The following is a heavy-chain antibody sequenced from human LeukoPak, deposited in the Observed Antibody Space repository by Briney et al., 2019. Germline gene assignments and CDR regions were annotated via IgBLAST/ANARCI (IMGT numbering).Heavy chain of an antibody. Sequence: GGSLRLSCAASGFTFSSYGMNWVRQAPGKGLEWVSSISSSSSYIYYADSVKGRFTISRDNAKNSLYLQMNSLRAEDTAVYYCAGDVRWLQFGYAEFDYWGQGTLVTVSS. J-gene: IGHJ4*02. D-gene: IGHD5-24*01. CDR1: GFTFSSYG. CDR2: ISSSSSYI. V-gene: IGHV3-21*01. CDR3: AGDVRWLQFGYAEFDY.